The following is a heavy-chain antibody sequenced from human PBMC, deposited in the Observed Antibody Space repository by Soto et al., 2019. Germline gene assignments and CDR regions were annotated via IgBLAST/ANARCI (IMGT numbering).Heavy chain of an antibody. V-gene: IGHV3-48*03. CDR3: ARDDYGQTGVDY. D-gene: IGHD4-17*01. J-gene: IGHJ4*02. CDR2: ITIGSSAT. Sequence: EVQLVESGGGLVQPGGSLRLSCAGSGFIFGNYEMRWYRQAPGKGLEWLSYITIGSSATFYADSVKGRFTMSRDDAKNTSYLLLHSLTVEDTGLYYCARDDYGQTGVDYWGQGTLVAVSS. CDR1: GFIFGNYE.